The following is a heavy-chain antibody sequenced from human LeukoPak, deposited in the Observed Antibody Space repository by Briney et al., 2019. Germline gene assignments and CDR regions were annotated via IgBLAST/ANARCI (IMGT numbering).Heavy chain of an antibody. D-gene: IGHD2-2*01. V-gene: IGHV4-39*07. CDR1: DGSISSATYY. J-gene: IGHJ4*02. CDR2: FFYTGST. CDR3: VSFRRYCSRSSCEVATSYSDY. Sequence: SETLSLTCTVSDGSISSATYYWAWIRQPPNKGLDWIGSFFYTGSTYYSPSLKSRVTISVDTSENQLSLKLSSVTAADTAVYYCVSFRRYCSRSSCEVATSYSDYWGRGTLVAVSS.